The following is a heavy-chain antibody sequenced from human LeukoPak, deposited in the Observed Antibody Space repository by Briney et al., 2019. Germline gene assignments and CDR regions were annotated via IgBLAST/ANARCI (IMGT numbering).Heavy chain of an antibody. CDR2: INHSGST. J-gene: IGHJ5*02. CDR3: ARGHYDFWSGYSNNWFDP. V-gene: IGHV4-34*01. Sequence: SETLSLTCAVYGGSFSGYYWSWIRQPPGKGLEWIGEINHSGSTNYNPSLKSRVTISVDTSKNQFSLKLSSVTAADTAVYYCARGHYDFWSGYSNNWFDPWGQGTLVTVSS. D-gene: IGHD3-3*01. CDR1: GGSFSGYY.